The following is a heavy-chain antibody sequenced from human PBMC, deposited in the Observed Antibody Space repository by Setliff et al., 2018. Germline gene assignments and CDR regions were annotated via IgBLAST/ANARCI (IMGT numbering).Heavy chain of an antibody. CDR1: GGSFSGYY. D-gene: IGHD3-22*01. CDR3: ARGKERITMIVVVTSGAFDI. CDR2: INHSGST. Sequence: KSSETLSLTCAVYGGSFSGYYWSWIRQPPGKGLEWIGEINHSGSTNYNPSLKSRVTMSVDTSKNQFSLKLSSVTAADTAVYYCARGKERITMIVVVTSGAFDIWGQGTMVTVSS. V-gene: IGHV4-34*01. J-gene: IGHJ3*02.